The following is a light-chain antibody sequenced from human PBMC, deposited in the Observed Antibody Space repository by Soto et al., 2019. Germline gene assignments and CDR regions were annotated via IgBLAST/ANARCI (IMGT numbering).Light chain of an antibody. CDR2: AAS. Sequence: DIQMTQSPSSLSASVGDRVTITCRASQSISSYLNWYQQKPGKAPKLLIYAASSLQSGVTSRFSDSGSGTDFTLTISSLQPEDFATYYCQQSYSTPPTFGQGTKLEIK. CDR1: QSISSY. CDR3: QQSYSTPPT. J-gene: IGKJ2*01. V-gene: IGKV1-39*01.